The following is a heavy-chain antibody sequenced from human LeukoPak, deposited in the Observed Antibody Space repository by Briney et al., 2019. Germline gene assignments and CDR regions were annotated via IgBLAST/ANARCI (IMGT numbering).Heavy chain of an antibody. D-gene: IGHD1-26*01. CDR1: GYSISNSYY. J-gene: IGHJ4*02. V-gene: IGHV4-38-2*02. CDR2: IYHSGST. Sequence: SETLSLTCTVSGYSISNSYYWGWVRQPPGKGLEWIGSIYHSGSTYYNPSLKSRVTISVDTSKNQFSLKLSSVTAADTAVYYCARLVVGATSFDYWGQGTLVTVSS. CDR3: ARLVVGATSFDY.